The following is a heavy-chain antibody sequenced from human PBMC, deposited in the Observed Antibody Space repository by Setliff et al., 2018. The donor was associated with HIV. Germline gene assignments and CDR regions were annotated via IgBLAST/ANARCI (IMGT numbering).Heavy chain of an antibody. J-gene: IGHJ4*02. Sequence: GGSLRLSCAASGFTFRSYWMSWVRQAPGKGLEWVANINQDGNSQYYADSVKGRFTLSRDNFRNTLYLQMNSLRPEDTAVYYCARVQQQLLQEDDYFDYWGQGTLVTVSS. CDR2: INQDGNSQ. CDR3: ARVQQQLLQEDDYFDY. V-gene: IGHV3-7*02. D-gene: IGHD6-13*01. CDR1: GFTFRSYW.